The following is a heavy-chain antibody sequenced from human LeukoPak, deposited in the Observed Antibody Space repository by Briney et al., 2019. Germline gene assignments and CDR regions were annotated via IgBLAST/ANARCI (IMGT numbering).Heavy chain of an antibody. D-gene: IGHD3-22*01. Sequence: GGSLRLSCAASGFTFSSYGMLWVRQAPGKGLEWVAVIWYDGSNKYYADSVKGRFTISRDNSKNTLYLQMNSLRAEDTAVYYCARAYYYDGHDAFDIWGQGTMVTVSS. CDR3: ARAYYYDGHDAFDI. CDR2: IWYDGSNK. CDR1: GFTFSSYG. V-gene: IGHV3-33*01. J-gene: IGHJ3*02.